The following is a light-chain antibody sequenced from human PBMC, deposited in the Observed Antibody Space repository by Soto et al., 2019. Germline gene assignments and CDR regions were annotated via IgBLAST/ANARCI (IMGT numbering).Light chain of an antibody. V-gene: IGKV1-5*01. CDR2: DAS. CDR1: QTINNW. Sequence: DIQMTQSPSTLSASVGDRVTITCRASQTINNWLAWYQQKPGKAPKFLIYDASSLKSGVPSRFSGSGSGTESPLSLSILQPVYFATASCQQYSFYSSFGQGTKVEIK. CDR3: QQYSFYSS. J-gene: IGKJ1*01.